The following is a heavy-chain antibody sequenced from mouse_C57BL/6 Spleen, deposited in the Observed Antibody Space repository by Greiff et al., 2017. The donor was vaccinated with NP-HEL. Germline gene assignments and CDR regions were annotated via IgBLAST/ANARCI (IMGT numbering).Heavy chain of an antibody. CDR2: IDPSDSYT. Sequence: VKLQQPGAELVMPGASVKLSCKASGYTFTSYWMHWVKQRPGQGLEWIGEIDPSDSYTNYNQKFKGKSTLTVDKSSSTAYMQLSSLTSEDSAVYYCARTPYYYGSSKGAWFAYWGQGTLVTVSA. D-gene: IGHD1-1*01. J-gene: IGHJ3*01. V-gene: IGHV1-69*01. CDR3: ARTPYYYGSSKGAWFAY. CDR1: GYTFTSYW.